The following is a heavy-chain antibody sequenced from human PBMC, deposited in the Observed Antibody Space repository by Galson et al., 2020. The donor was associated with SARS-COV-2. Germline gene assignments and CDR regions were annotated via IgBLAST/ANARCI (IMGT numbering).Heavy chain of an antibody. J-gene: IGHJ6*02. CDR2: IVWDDDK. V-gene: IGHV2-70*01. CDR1: GFSLSTSGMC. CDR3: ARTSLLWFGHWYGMDV. D-gene: IGHD3-10*01. Sequence: LVKPTQTLTLTCTFSGFSLSTSGMCVSWIRQPPGKALEWLALIVWDDDKYYSTSLKTRLTISKDTSKNQVVLTMTNMDPVDTATYYCARTSLLWFGHWYGMDVWGQGTTVTVSS.